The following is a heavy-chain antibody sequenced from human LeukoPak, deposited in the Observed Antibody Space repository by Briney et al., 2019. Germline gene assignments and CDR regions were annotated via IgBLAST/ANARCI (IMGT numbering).Heavy chain of an antibody. CDR2: LYYSGST. Sequence: SETLSLTCTVSGASFSFYYWTWVRQPPGKGLEWIGYLYYSGSTRYNPSLESRVPMSVDTSKNQFSLRLTSVTAADTAVYFCAGHGICSSGCAFDIWGQGAMVTVSS. CDR1: GASFSFYY. J-gene: IGHJ3*02. CDR3: AGHGICSSGCAFDI. V-gene: IGHV4-59*13. D-gene: IGHD2-15*01.